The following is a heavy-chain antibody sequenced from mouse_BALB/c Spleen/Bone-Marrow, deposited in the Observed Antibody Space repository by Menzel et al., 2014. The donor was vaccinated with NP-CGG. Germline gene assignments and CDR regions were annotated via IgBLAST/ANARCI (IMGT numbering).Heavy chain of an antibody. CDR2: IYPGDGDT. CDR3: AKSGYGSFDY. J-gene: IGHJ2*01. CDR1: GYAFSSYW. Sequence: LVESGAELVRPGSSVKISCKASGYAFSSYWVNWVRRRPGQGLEWIGQIYPGDGDTNYNGKFKDKATLTADKSSSTAYMQLSSLTSEASAVYFCAKSGYGSFDYWGQGTTLTVSS. D-gene: IGHD1-2*01. V-gene: IGHV1-80*01.